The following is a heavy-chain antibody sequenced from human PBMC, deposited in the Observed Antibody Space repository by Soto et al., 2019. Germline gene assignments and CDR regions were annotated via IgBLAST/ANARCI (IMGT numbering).Heavy chain of an antibody. CDR2: ISGSGGST. CDR3: AKDDTTPVVIPPFDY. V-gene: IGHV3-23*01. J-gene: IGHJ4*02. D-gene: IGHD3-22*01. CDR1: GFTFSSYA. Sequence: GGSLRLSCAASGFTFSSYAMSWVRQAPGKGLEWVSAISGSGGSTYYADSVKGRFTISRDNSKNTLYLQMNSLRAEGTAVYYCAKDDTTPVVIPPFDYWGQGTLVTVSS.